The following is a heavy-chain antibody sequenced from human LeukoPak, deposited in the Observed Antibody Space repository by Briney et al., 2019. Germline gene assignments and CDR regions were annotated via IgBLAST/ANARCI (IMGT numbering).Heavy chain of an antibody. D-gene: IGHD3-10*01. CDR2: IYYSGST. CDR3: ASTRITMVRGVINSWFDP. Sequence: SETLSLACTVSGGSISSGDYYWSWIRQPPGKGLEWIGYIYYSGSTYYNPSLKSRVTISVDTSKNQFSLKLSSVTAADTAVYYCASTRITMVRGVINSWFDPWGQGTLVTVSS. J-gene: IGHJ5*02. CDR1: GGSISSGDYY. V-gene: IGHV4-30-4*01.